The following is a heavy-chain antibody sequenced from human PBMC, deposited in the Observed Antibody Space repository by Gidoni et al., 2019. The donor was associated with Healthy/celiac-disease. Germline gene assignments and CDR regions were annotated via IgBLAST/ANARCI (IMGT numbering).Heavy chain of an antibody. D-gene: IGHD1-26*01. Sequence: QLQLQESGPGLVKPSEPLSLTCNVSGGPITSRSYYWGWIRPPPGKGLEWIGSIFYSGSTYYNPSLKSRVTISVDTSKNQFSLKLRSVTAADTAVYYCARQEKGWELLRAGFYFDYWGQGTLVTVSS. J-gene: IGHJ4*02. CDR2: IFYSGST. CDR1: GGPITSRSYY. V-gene: IGHV4-39*01. CDR3: ARQEKGWELLRAGFYFDY.